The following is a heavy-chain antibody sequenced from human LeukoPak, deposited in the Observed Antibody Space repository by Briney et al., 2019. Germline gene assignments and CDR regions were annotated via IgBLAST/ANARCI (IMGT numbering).Heavy chain of an antibody. CDR1: GFTFSSYG. CDR2: IWYDGSNK. V-gene: IGHV3-33*01. D-gene: IGHD2-2*01. J-gene: IGHJ5*02. CDR3: AREAGSTPINWFDP. Sequence: GGSLRLSCAASGFTFSSYGMHWVRQAPGKRLEWVAVIWYDGSNKYYADSVKGRFTISRDNSKNTLYLQMNSLRAEDTAVYYCAREAGSTPINWFDPWGQGTLVTVSS.